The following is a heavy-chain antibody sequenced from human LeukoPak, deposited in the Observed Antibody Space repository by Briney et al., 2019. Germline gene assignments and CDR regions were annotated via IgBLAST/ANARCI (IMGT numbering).Heavy chain of an antibody. D-gene: IGHD3-10*01. CDR2: IYTSGST. CDR1: GGSISSGSYY. J-gene: IGHJ6*03. Sequence: SETLSLTCTVSGGSISSGSYYWSWIRQPAGKGLEWIGRIYTSGSTNYNPSLKSRVTISVDTSKNQFSLKLSSVTAADTAVYYCARVSGPYGSGSYYNKYYYYYYMDVWGKGTTVTISS. CDR3: ARVSGPYGSGSYYNKYYYYYYMDV. V-gene: IGHV4-61*02.